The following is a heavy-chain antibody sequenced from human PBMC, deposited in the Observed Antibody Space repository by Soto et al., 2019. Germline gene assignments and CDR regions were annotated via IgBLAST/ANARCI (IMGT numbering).Heavy chain of an antibody. CDR1: GGSLSSYY. D-gene: IGHD5-12*01. CDR2: IYDSGST. J-gene: IGHJ4*02. CDR3: ARGGWTYDLAY. V-gene: IGHV4-59*01. Sequence: QVQLQESGPGLVKPSETLSLTCTVSGGSLSSYYWSWIRQPPGKGLERFGHIYDSGSTNYNPSPKGRVLISGDTSKNPLSLRLSSVTDADTAVYFCARGGWTYDLAYRGQGTLVTVSS.